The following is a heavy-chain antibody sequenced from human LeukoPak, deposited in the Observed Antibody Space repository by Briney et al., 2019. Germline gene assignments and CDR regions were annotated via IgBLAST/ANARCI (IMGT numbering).Heavy chain of an antibody. CDR1: GFTFSSHL. V-gene: IGHV3-74*01. CDR3: TSDTVDTALGIDF. D-gene: IGHD5-18*01. J-gene: IGHJ4*02. Sequence: GGSLRLSCAASGFTFSSHLMHWVRQAPGKGLMWVSRINSVGSRTDYADSVKGRFTISRDNVRKQLYLQMNSLRAEDKAVYYCTSDTVDTALGIDFWGQGTPVTVSS. CDR2: INSVGSRT.